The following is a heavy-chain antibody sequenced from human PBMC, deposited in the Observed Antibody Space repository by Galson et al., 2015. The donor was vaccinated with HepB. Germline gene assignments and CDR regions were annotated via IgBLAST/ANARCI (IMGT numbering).Heavy chain of an antibody. CDR3: ADLVRGRNGEYFRH. Sequence: SLRLSCAASGFTFSSYAVTWVRQAPGKGLEWVSVITDSGDNTYDADSVKGRFTISRDNSKNTLYLQMNSLRAEDTAVYYCADLVRGRNGEYFRHWGQGTLVTVSS. J-gene: IGHJ1*01. V-gene: IGHV3-23*01. D-gene: IGHD3-10*01. CDR2: ITDSGDNT. CDR1: GFTFSSYA.